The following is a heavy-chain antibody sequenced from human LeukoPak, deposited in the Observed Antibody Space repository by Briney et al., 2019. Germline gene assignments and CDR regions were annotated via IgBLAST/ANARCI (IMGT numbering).Heavy chain of an antibody. V-gene: IGHV4-59*01. D-gene: IGHD6-13*01. Sequence: SETLSLTCTVSGGSIRNYYWSWIRQPPGKGLEWIGHIYYSGSANYNPSLKSRVTISVDTSKNQFFLKLSSVTAADTAVFYCASGRRIAAAGSYGMDVWGQGTTVTVSS. CDR2: IYYSGSA. CDR3: ASGRRIAAAGSYGMDV. CDR1: GGSIRNYY. J-gene: IGHJ6*02.